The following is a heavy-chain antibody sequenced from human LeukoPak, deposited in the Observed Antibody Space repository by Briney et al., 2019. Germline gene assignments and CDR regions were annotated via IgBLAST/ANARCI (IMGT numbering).Heavy chain of an antibody. CDR3: ARALNYDILTGYCDY. Sequence: GGSLRLSCAASGFTFSSYSMDWVRQAPGKGLEWVSFISTSSSYIYYADSVKGRFTISRDNAKNSLSLQMNSLRAEDTAVYYCARALNYDILTGYCDYWGQGTLVTVSS. D-gene: IGHD3-9*01. V-gene: IGHV3-21*01. CDR1: GFTFSSYS. CDR2: ISTSSSYI. J-gene: IGHJ4*02.